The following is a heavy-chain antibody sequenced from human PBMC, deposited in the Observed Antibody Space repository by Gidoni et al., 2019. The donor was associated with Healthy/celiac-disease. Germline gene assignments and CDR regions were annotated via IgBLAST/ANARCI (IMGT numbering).Heavy chain of an antibody. V-gene: IGHV1-18*01. CDR3: ARVRGDIVVVVAATPVDAFDI. J-gene: IGHJ3*02. Sequence: QVQLVQSGAEVKKPGASVKVSCKASGYTFTSYGISWVRQAPGQGLEWMGWISAYNGNTNYAQKLQGRVTMTTDTSTSTAYMELRSLRSDDTAVYYCARVRGDIVVVVAATPVDAFDIWGQGTMVTVSS. CDR1: GYTFTSYG. D-gene: IGHD2-15*01. CDR2: ISAYNGNT.